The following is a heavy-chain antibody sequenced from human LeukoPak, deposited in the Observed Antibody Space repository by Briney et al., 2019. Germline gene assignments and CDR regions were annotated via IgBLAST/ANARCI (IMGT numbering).Heavy chain of an antibody. D-gene: IGHD4-11*01. Sequence: GGSLRLSCAASGFTFSNAWMGWVRQAPGKGLEWVSAISGSGGSTYYADSVKGRFTISRDNSKNTLYLQMNSLRAEDTAVYYCAKEFATTVTPTDYWGQGTLVTVSS. CDR3: AKEFATTVTPTDY. V-gene: IGHV3-23*01. CDR2: ISGSGGST. CDR1: GFTFSNAW. J-gene: IGHJ4*02.